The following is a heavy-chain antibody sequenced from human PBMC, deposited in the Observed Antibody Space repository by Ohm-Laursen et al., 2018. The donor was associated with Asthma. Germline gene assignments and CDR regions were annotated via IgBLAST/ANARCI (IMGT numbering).Heavy chain of an antibody. V-gene: IGHV3-21*01. Sequence: SLRLSCTASGYTFSRYSIHWVRQIPGEGLEWVASISTASTFIYYADSVRGRFTTSRDNARNSVYLQMNSLGAEDTALYYCARIGPEWELPGREYSLHHWGQGTLVTVSS. J-gene: IGHJ1*01. CDR3: ARIGPEWELPGREYSLHH. D-gene: IGHD1-26*01. CDR1: GYTFSRYS. CDR2: ISTASTFI.